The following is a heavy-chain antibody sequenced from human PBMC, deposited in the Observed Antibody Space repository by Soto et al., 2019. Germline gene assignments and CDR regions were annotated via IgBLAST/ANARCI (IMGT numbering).Heavy chain of an antibody. Sequence: HPGGSLRLSCAASGFTFSSYAMSWVRQAPGKGLEWVSAISGSGGSTYYADSVKGRFTISRDNSKNTLYLQMNSLRAEDTAVYYCAKGTGYSSGWYKADYFDYWGQGTLVTVSS. J-gene: IGHJ4*02. CDR1: GFTFSSYA. CDR3: AKGTGYSSGWYKADYFDY. D-gene: IGHD6-19*01. V-gene: IGHV3-23*01. CDR2: ISGSGGST.